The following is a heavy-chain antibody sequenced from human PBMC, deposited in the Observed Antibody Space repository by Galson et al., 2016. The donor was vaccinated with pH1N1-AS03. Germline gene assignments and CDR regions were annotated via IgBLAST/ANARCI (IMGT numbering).Heavy chain of an antibody. CDR2: LDRSGTT. Sequence: SETLSLTCAVQSGSLSGYYWTWIRQSPTKRLEWIGELDRSGTTIYNPSLESRLTMSVDTSKNQFSLKLSSVTAADTAIYYRARCATFAWELLSLWGQGTLVTVSS. V-gene: IGHV4-34*10. CDR1: SGSLSGYY. D-gene: IGHD1-26*01. J-gene: IGHJ4*02. CDR3: ARCATFAWELLSL.